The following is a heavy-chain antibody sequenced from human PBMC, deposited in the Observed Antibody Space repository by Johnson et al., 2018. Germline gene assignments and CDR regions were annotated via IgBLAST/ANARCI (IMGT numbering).Heavy chain of an antibody. J-gene: IGHJ6*02. CDR1: GFTFSSYG. D-gene: IGHD6-13*01. V-gene: IGHV3-33*01. CDR3: ARDALYSSSWYTAGLYYYYGMDV. Sequence: QVQLVQSGGGVVQPGRSXRLSCAASGFTFSSYGMHWVRQAPGKGLEWVAVIWYDGSNKYYADSVKGRFTISRDNSKNTLYLQMNSLRAEDTAVYYCARDALYSSSWYTAGLYYYYGMDVWGQGTTVTVSS. CDR2: IWYDGSNK.